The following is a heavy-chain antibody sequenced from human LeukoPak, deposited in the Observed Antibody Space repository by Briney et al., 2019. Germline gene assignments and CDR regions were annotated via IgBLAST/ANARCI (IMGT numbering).Heavy chain of an antibody. D-gene: IGHD3-10*01. CDR1: GGSFSGYY. CDR3: ARRHGTYYYGSGSFDY. V-gene: IGHV4-34*01. J-gene: IGHJ4*02. Sequence: PSETLSLTCAVYGGSFSGYYWSWIRQPPGKGLEWIGEINHSGSTNYNPSLKSRVTISVDTSKNQFSLKLSSVTAADTAVYYCARRHGTYYYGSGSFDYWGQGTLVTVSS. CDR2: INHSGST.